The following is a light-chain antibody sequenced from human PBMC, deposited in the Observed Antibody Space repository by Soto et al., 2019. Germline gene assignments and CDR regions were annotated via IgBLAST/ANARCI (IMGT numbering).Light chain of an antibody. CDR1: QSVRSN. CDR3: QQYNNWPQT. J-gene: IGKJ1*01. Sequence: EIVMTQSPATLSVSPGERATRSCRASQSVRSNLAWYQQKPGQAPRLLIYGASTRATGIPARFSGSGSGTEFTLTISSLQSEDFAVYYCQQYNNWPQTFGQGTKVEIK. V-gene: IGKV3-15*01. CDR2: GAS.